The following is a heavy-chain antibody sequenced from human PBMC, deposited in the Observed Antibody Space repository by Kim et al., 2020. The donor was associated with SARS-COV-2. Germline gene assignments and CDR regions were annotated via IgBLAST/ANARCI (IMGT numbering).Heavy chain of an antibody. J-gene: IGHJ6*02. V-gene: IGHV3-11*06. CDR3: ARDHQEASWYVYYYYGMDV. Sequence: GRFTISRDNAKNSLYLQMNSLRAEDTAVYYCARDHQEASWYVYYYYGMDVWGQGTTVTVSS. D-gene: IGHD6-13*01.